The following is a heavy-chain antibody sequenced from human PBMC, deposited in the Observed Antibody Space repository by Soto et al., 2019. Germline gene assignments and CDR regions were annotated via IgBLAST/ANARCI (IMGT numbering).Heavy chain of an antibody. V-gene: IGHV4-39*07. Sequence: KPSETLSLTCTVSGGSISSSSYYWGWIRQPPGKGLEWIGSIYYSGSTYYNPSLKSRVTISVEMSKNQFSLKLSSVTAADTAVHYCARSLTSSSPSGFDPWGQGTLVTVS. J-gene: IGHJ5*02. CDR2: IYYSGST. CDR3: ARSLTSSSPSGFDP. D-gene: IGHD6-13*01. CDR1: GGSISSSSYY.